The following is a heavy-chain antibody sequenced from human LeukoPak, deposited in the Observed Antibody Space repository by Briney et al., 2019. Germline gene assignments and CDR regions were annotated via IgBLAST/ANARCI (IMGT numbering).Heavy chain of an antibody. CDR2: VSYDGSNK. Sequence: GGSLRLSCAASGFTFSSYGMHWVRQAPGKGLEWVAVVSYDGSNKYYADSVKGRFTISRDNSKNTLYLQMNSLRAEDTAVYYCEKIGVRTYYYDSSGYFRDYWGQGTLVTVSS. V-gene: IGHV3-30*18. CDR1: GFTFSSYG. CDR3: EKIGVRTYYYDSSGYFRDY. D-gene: IGHD3-22*01. J-gene: IGHJ4*02.